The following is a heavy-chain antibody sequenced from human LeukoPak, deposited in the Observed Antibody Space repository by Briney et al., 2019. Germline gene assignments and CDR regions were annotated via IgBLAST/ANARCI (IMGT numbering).Heavy chain of an antibody. Sequence: GASVKVPCKASGYTFTSYDINWLRQATGQGLEWMGWMNPNSGNTGYAQKFQGRVTMTRNTSMSTAYMELSSLRSEDTAVYYCAIRTPVDIVATLGERVKKGLDYWGQGTLVTVSS. CDR1: GYTFTSYD. CDR2: MNPNSGNT. V-gene: IGHV1-8*01. CDR3: AIRTPVDIVATLGERVKKGLDY. D-gene: IGHD5-12*01. J-gene: IGHJ4*02.